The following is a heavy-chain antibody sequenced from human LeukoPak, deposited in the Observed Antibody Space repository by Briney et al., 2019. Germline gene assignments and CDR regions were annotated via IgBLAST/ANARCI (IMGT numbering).Heavy chain of an antibody. V-gene: IGHV3-20*04. CDR1: GFTFDDYG. CDR3: ASTPGYSSGWYYFDY. D-gene: IGHD6-19*01. Sequence: GGSLRLSCAASGFTFDDYGMSWVRQAPGKGLEWVSGINWNGGSTGYADSVKGRFTISRDNAKNSLYLQMNSLRAEDTAVYYCASTPGYSSGWYYFDYWGQGTLVTVSS. CDR2: INWNGGST. J-gene: IGHJ4*02.